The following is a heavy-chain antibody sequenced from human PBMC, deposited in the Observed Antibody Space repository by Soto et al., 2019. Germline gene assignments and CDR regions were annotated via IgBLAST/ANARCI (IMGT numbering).Heavy chain of an antibody. J-gene: IGHJ6*02. CDR2: ISGYGSTI. CDR1: GFTFSDYY. D-gene: IGHD6-6*01. Sequence: GGSLRLSCAASGFTFSDYYMSWIRQAPGKGLEWVSYISGYGSTIYYADSMKGRFTISRDNAKNSLYLQMNSLRAEDTAVYYCARDADASSSYYHYYGMDVWGQGTTVTVSS. V-gene: IGHV3-11*01. CDR3: ARDADASSSYYHYYGMDV.